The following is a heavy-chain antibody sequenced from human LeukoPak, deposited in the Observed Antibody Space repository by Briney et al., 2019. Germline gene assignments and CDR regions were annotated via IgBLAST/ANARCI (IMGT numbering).Heavy chain of an antibody. J-gene: IGHJ6*03. D-gene: IGHD1-26*01. Sequence: ASVKVSCKASGYTFTSYYMHWVRQAPGQGLEWMGIINPSGGSTSYAQKFQGRVTMTRDTSTSTVYMELSSLRSEDTAVYYCARWGGSYPRYNYYYYYMDVWGKGTTVTVSS. CDR3: ARWGGSYPRYNYYYYYMDV. V-gene: IGHV1-46*01. CDR2: INPSGGST. CDR1: GYTFTSYY.